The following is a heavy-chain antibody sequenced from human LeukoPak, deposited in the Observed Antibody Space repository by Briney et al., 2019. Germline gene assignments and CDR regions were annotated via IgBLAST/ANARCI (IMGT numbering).Heavy chain of an antibody. CDR1: GGTFSSYA. V-gene: IGHV1-69*04. J-gene: IGHJ3*02. Sequence: SVKVSCKASGGTFSSYAISWVRQAPGQGLEWMGRIIPILGIANYAPKFQGRVTITADKSTSTAYMELSSLRSEDTAVYYCARDATYYYDSSGYFFNDAFDIWGQATMVTVSS. CDR2: IIPILGIA. CDR3: ARDATYYYDSSGYFFNDAFDI. D-gene: IGHD3-22*01.